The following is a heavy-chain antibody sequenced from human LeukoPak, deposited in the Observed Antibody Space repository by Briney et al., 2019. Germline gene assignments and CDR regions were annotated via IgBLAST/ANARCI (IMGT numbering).Heavy chain of an antibody. CDR1: GYTFTSYY. D-gene: IGHD3-10*01. CDR3: ARGNGLLDYYYGMDV. V-gene: IGHV1-46*01. Sequence: ASVTVSCKASGYTFTSYYLYWVRQAPGQGLEWMGVINPSGGSTSYAQKFQGRVTMTRDTSTSTVYMELSSLRSEDTAVYYCARGNGLLDYYYGMDVWGQGTTVTVSS. CDR2: INPSGGST. J-gene: IGHJ6*02.